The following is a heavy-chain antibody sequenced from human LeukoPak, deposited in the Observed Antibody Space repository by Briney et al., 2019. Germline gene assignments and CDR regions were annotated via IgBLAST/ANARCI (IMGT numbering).Heavy chain of an antibody. Sequence: GGSLRLSCAASGFTFSTYWMHWARQAPGKGLVWVSRLSPDGSSSIYAHSVKGRFTVSRDNAKNTLYLQMNSQRADDTAVYYCTRSPSLGGSYWGFDYWGQGTLLTVSS. CDR1: GFTFSTYW. D-gene: IGHD1-26*01. J-gene: IGHJ4*02. CDR3: TRSPSLGGSYWGFDY. V-gene: IGHV3-74*01. CDR2: LSPDGSSS.